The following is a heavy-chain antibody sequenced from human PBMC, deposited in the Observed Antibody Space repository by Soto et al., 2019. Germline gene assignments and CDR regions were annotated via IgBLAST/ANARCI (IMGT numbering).Heavy chain of an antibody. Sequence: ASVKVSCKASGYTFTSYDINWVRQATGQGLEWMGWMNPNSGNTGYAQKFQGRVTMTRNTSISTAYMELSSLRSEDTAVYYCAKTPFIVATAPFDYWGQGTLVTVSS. CDR1: GYTFTSYD. V-gene: IGHV1-8*01. CDR3: AKTPFIVATAPFDY. D-gene: IGHD5-12*01. J-gene: IGHJ4*02. CDR2: MNPNSGNT.